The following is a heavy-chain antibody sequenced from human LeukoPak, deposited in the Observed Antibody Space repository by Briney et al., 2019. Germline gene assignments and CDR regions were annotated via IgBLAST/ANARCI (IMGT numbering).Heavy chain of an antibody. D-gene: IGHD4-17*01. V-gene: IGHV3-23*01. J-gene: IGHJ6*03. Sequence: GGSLRLSCAASGFTFSSYAMSWVRQAPGKGQEWVSAISGSGGSTYYADCVKGRFTISRDNSKNTLYLQMNSLRAEDTAVYYCAKVVYGDNYYYYYMDVWGKGTTVTVSS. CDR3: AKVVYGDNYYYYYMDV. CDR1: GFTFSSYA. CDR2: ISGSGGST.